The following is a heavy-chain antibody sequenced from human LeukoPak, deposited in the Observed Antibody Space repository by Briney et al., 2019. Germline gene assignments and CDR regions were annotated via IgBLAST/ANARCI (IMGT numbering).Heavy chain of an antibody. CDR1: GFTFSSYG. Sequence: GRSLRLSCAASGFTFSSYGMHWVRQAPGKGLEWVAVIVYDGSNKYYADSVKGRFTISRDNSKNTLYVQMNSLRAEDKAVYYCARRYYDILTGYHDDAFDIWGQGTMVTVSS. J-gene: IGHJ3*02. D-gene: IGHD3-9*01. V-gene: IGHV3-33*01. CDR2: IVYDGSNK. CDR3: ARRYYDILTGYHDDAFDI.